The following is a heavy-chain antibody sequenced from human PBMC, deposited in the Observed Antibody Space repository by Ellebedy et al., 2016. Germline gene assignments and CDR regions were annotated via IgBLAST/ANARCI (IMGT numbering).Heavy chain of an antibody. D-gene: IGHD4-11*01. Sequence: SETLSLXXTVSGGSISSSSYYWGWIRQPPGKGLEWIGSIYYSGSTYYNPSLKSRVTISVDTSKNQFSLKLSSVTAADTAVYYCARHWSSNPGNYYYYFMDVWGKGTTVTVSS. J-gene: IGHJ6*03. CDR2: IYYSGST. V-gene: IGHV4-39*01. CDR3: ARHWSSNPGNYYYYFMDV. CDR1: GGSISSSSYY.